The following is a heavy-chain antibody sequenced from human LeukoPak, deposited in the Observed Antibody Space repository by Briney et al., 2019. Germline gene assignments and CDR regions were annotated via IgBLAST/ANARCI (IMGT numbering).Heavy chain of an antibody. J-gene: IGHJ3*02. V-gene: IGHV1-46*01. CDR3: ARAKNRAYAFDI. Sequence: ASVKVSCKASGYTLTSYYMHWVRQAPGQGLEWMGIINPSGGSTSCAQKFQGRVTMTRDTSTSTVYMELSSLRSEDTAVYYCARAKNRAYAFDIWGQGTMVTVSS. D-gene: IGHD2/OR15-2a*01. CDR1: GYTLTSYY. CDR2: INPSGGST.